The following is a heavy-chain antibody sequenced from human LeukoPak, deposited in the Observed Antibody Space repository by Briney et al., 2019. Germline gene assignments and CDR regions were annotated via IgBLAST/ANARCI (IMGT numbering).Heavy chain of an antibody. CDR2: MYHSGMS. V-gene: IGHV4-38-2*01. J-gene: IGHJ4*02. Sequence: PSETLSLTCAVSGYSISSGYYWGWIRQPPGKGLEWIGSMYHSGMSYYNPSLESRVTISIDTSKNQFSLKLTSVTAADTAMYYCTRRHATSQTFDYWGQGTLVTVSS. CDR1: GYSISSGYY. CDR3: TRRHATSQTFDY.